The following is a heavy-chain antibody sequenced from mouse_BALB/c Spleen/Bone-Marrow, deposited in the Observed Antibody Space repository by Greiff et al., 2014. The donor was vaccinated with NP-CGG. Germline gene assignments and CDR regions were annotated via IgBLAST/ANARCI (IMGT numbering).Heavy chain of an antibody. D-gene: IGHD2-4*01. V-gene: IGHV1-31*01. CDR1: GYSFTGYY. CDR3: ANYDGGFVY. Sequence: VQLQQSGPELVKPGASVKISCKASGYSFTGYYMHWVKQSHVKSLEWIGRINPYNGATSYNQNFKDKASLAVDKSSSTAYMELHSLTSEDSAVYYCANYDGGFVYWGQGTLVTVSA. CDR2: INPYNGAT. J-gene: IGHJ3*01.